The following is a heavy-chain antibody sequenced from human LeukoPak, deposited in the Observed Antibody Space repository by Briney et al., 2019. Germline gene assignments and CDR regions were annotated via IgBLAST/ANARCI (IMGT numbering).Heavy chain of an antibody. Sequence: SETLSLTCAVSGGSFSGYYWSWIRQPPGKGLEWIGEINHSGSTKCNPSLKSRVTISVDTSNNRFSLKLSSVTAADTAVYYCARELGGVPHSSSSADYFDYWGQGTLVAVSS. CDR3: ARELGGVPHSSSSADYFDY. J-gene: IGHJ4*02. V-gene: IGHV4-34*01. CDR2: INHSGST. D-gene: IGHD6-6*01. CDR1: GGSFSGYY.